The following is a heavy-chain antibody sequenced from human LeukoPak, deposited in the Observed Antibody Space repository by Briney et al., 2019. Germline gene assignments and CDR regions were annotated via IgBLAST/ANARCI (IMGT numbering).Heavy chain of an antibody. CDR3: AKRDGSGYYYFDY. J-gene: IGHJ4*02. D-gene: IGHD3-22*01. Sequence: GGSLRLSCAASGFTFSTYALSWVRQAPGKGLECVSAISGSGGSTSYADSVKGRFTISRDNSKNTLYLHMNSLKAEDTAVYYCAKRDGSGYYYFDYWGQGTLVTVSS. V-gene: IGHV3-23*01. CDR2: ISGSGGST. CDR1: GFTFSTYA.